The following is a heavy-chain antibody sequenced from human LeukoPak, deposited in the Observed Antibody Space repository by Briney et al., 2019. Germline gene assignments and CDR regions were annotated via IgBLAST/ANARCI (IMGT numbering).Heavy chain of an antibody. CDR2: IGSSSSYI. D-gene: IGHD6-19*01. V-gene: IGHV3-21*04. CDR1: GFTFSSYS. CDR3: ARDLSRAKYSSGWYVWFDP. Sequence: GGSLRLSCAASGFTFSSYSMNWVRQAPGKGLEWVSSIGSSSSYIYYADSVKGRFTISRDNAKNSLYLQMNSLRAEDTAVYYCARDLSRAKYSSGWYVWFDPWGQGTLVTVSS. J-gene: IGHJ5*02.